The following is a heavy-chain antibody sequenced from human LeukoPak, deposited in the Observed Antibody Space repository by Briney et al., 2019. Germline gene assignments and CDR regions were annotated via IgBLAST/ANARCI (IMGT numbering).Heavy chain of an antibody. CDR2: ISSSGNNA. CDR1: GFTFRDAA. J-gene: IGHJ3*01. D-gene: IGHD5-24*01. CDR3: AKDIQLST. V-gene: IGHV3-23*01. Sequence: GGSLRLSCAVSGFTFRDAAMTWVRQAPGKGLEWVSLISSSGNNAYYADSVKGRFTISRDNSKNTLSLQMNSLRIEDTAIYYCAKDIQLSTWGLGTMVTVSS.